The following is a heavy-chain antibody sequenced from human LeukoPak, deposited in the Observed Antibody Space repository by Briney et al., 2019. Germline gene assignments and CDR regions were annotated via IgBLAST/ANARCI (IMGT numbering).Heavy chain of an antibody. CDR3: ARGAEGGFDP. J-gene: IGHJ5*02. CDR2: INPDSGGT. CDR1: GYSFTGYY. V-gene: IGHV1-2*02. Sequence: ASVKVSCKASGYSFTGYYMHWVRQAPGQGLEWMGWINPDSGGTNYAQKFQGRVTMTRDTSITTAYMELSRLTSDDTAVYYCARGAEGGFDPWGQGTLVTVSS.